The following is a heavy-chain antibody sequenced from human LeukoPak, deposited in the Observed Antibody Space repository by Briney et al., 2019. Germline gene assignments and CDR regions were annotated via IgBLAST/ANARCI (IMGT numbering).Heavy chain of an antibody. CDR3: AKDPRRSNYDFRSGYSDWFDP. CDR1: GFTFSSYG. Sequence: GGSLRLSCAASGFTFSSYGMHWVRQAPGKGLEWVAFIRYDGSNKYYADSVKGRFTISRDNSKNTLYLQMNSLRAEDTAVYYCAKDPRRSNYDFRSGYSDWFDPWGQGTLVTVSS. J-gene: IGHJ5*02. V-gene: IGHV3-30*02. CDR2: IRYDGSNK. D-gene: IGHD3-3*01.